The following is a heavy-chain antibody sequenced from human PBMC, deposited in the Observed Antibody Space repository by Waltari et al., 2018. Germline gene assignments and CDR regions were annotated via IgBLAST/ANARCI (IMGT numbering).Heavy chain of an antibody. Sequence: QVQLQESGPGLVKPSETLSLTCTVSGGSISSYYWSWIRQPAGKGLEWIGRIYTIGSTNYNPSLKSRGPISVDKSKNQFSLKLSSVTAADTAVYYCARDRALLWFGEKRGDAFDICGQGTMVTVSS. CDR3: ARDRALLWFGEKRGDAFDI. D-gene: IGHD3-10*01. CDR1: GGSISSYY. V-gene: IGHV4-4*07. CDR2: IYTIGST. J-gene: IGHJ3*02.